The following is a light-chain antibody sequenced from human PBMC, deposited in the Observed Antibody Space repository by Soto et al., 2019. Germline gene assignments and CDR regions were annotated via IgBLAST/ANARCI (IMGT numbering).Light chain of an antibody. CDR2: GAS. CDR3: LLYVSSPRYT. Sequence: EIVLTQSPGTLSLSPGERATLSCRASESVTSSYLAWYQQKPGQAPRLLIYGASSRATGIPDRFSGSGSGTDFTLTISRLEPEDFAVYYCLLYVSSPRYTFGQGTKLEIK. J-gene: IGKJ2*01. CDR1: ESVTSSY. V-gene: IGKV3-20*01.